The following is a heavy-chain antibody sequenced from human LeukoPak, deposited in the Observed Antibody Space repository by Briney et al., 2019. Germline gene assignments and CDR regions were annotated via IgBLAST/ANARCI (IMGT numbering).Heavy chain of an antibody. Sequence: NPSETLSLTCAVYGGSFSGYYWSWIRQPPGKGLEWIGEINHSGSTNYNPSLKSRVTISVDTSKNQFSLKLSSVTAADTAVYYCARGQAYHDFWSGYPQPYNWFDPWGQGTLVTVSS. J-gene: IGHJ5*02. D-gene: IGHD3-3*01. CDR1: GGSFSGYY. V-gene: IGHV4-34*01. CDR3: ARGQAYHDFWSGYPQPYNWFDP. CDR2: INHSGST.